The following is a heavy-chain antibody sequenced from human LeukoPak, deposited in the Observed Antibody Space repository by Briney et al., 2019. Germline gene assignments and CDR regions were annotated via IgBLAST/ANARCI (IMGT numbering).Heavy chain of an antibody. Sequence: GRSLRLSCAASGFTFSSYGMHWVRQAPGKGLEWVAVIWYDGSNKYYADSVKGRFTISRDNSKNTLYLQVNSLRAEDTAVYYCAREGGEGDGYNFDYWGQGTLVTVSS. CDR1: GFTFSSYG. V-gene: IGHV3-33*01. CDR3: AREGGEGDGYNFDY. J-gene: IGHJ4*02. CDR2: IWYDGSNK. D-gene: IGHD5-24*01.